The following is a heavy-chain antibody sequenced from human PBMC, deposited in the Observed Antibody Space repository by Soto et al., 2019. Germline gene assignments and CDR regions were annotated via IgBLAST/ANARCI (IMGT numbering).Heavy chain of an antibody. CDR2: IIPIFGTA. J-gene: IGHJ6*02. Sequence: ASVKVSCKASGGTFSSYVISWVRQAPGQGLEWMGGIIPIFGTANYAQKFQGRVTITADESTSTAYMELSSLRSEDTAVYYCARDFRDCTNGVCYFYYYGMDVWGQGTTVTVSS. CDR3: ARDFRDCTNGVCYFYYYGMDV. D-gene: IGHD2-8*01. V-gene: IGHV1-69*13. CDR1: GGTFSSYV.